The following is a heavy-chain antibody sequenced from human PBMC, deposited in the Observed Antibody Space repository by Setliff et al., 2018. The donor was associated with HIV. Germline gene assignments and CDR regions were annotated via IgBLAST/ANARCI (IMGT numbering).Heavy chain of an antibody. CDR3: ARKLRPGHGVDV. J-gene: IGHJ6*02. D-gene: IGHD3-10*01. V-gene: IGHV3-7*01. CDR1: RFDFKNYW. Sequence: GSLRLSCAASRFDFKNYWMCWVRQAPGKGLEWVANIGQDGSEKNYVDSVKGRFTISRDNAKNSMDLQMNSLRAEETAIYYCARKLRPGHGVDVWGQGTTVTVSS. CDR2: IGQDGSEK.